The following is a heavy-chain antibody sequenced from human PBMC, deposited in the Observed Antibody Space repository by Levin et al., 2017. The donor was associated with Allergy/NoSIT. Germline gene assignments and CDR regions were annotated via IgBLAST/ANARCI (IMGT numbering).Heavy chain of an antibody. J-gene: IGHJ4*02. CDR3: VKNGDSGELGY. CDR1: GFTFNKNT. Sequence: GGSLRLSCSASGFTFNKNTMQWVRQAPGKGLEHVSAISNNGGRTYYTDSVKGRFTISRDNCKSTVYLQMSSLGPEDTAMYYCVKNGDSGELGYWGQGTLVTVSS. CDR2: ISNNGGRT. D-gene: IGHD4-17*01. V-gene: IGHV3-64D*06.